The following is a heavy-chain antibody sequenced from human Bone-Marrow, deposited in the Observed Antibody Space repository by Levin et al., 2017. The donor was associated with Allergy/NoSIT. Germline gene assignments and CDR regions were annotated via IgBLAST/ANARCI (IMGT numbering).Heavy chain of an antibody. D-gene: IGHD5-12*01. CDR2: ITSSSSYI. Sequence: GESLKISCAASGFTFRGYGFHWVRQAPGKGLDWVSSITSSSSYIYYADSVKGRFTISRDNANNSLYLQMNSLRVEDTAMYYCARGLEYSGLPWGQGTLVTVSS. J-gene: IGHJ5*02. V-gene: IGHV3-21*01. CDR3: ARGLEYSGLP. CDR1: GFTFRGYG.